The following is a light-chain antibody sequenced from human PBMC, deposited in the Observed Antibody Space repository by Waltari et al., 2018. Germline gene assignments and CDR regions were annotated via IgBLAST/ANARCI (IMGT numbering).Light chain of an antibody. CDR3: QQYYSYPLT. V-gene: IGKV1-8*01. J-gene: IGKJ4*01. CDR2: AAS. CDR1: QGISSY. Sequence: AIRMTQSPSSFSASTGDRVTITCRASQGISSYLAWYQQKPGKAHKLLIYAASTLQSGVPSRFSGSGSGTDFTLTISCLQSEDFATYYCQQYYSYPLTFGGGTKLEIK.